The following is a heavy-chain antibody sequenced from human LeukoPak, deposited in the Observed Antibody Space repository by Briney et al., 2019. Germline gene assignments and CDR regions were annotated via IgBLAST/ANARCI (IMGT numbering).Heavy chain of an antibody. J-gene: IGHJ4*02. CDR1: GGSFSGYY. CDR3: ARGESGSSYGDYFDC. Sequence: SETLSLTCAVYGGSFSGYYWSWIRQPPGKGLEWIGKVNHGGSTTYNPSLKSRVAVSIDTSKHQFSLWLRSVTAADTAVYYCARGESGSSYGDYFDCWSQGTLVIVSS. V-gene: IGHV4-34*01. D-gene: IGHD1-26*01. CDR2: VNHGGST.